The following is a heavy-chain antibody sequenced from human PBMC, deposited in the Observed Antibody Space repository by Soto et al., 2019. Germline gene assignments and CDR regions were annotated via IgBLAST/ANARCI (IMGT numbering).Heavy chain of an antibody. CDR3: AKDMSGYPPYYFDY. D-gene: IGHD3-3*01. CDR1: GFTFENYA. J-gene: IGHJ4*02. CDR2: LNWNSGDI. Sequence: PGGSLRLSCAASGFTFENYAMHWVRQGPGKGLEWVSGLNWNSGDIGYADSVKGRFTISRDNAENSLYLQMNSLRAEDTAFYYCAKDMSGYPPYYFDYWGQGTLVTVPS. V-gene: IGHV3-9*01.